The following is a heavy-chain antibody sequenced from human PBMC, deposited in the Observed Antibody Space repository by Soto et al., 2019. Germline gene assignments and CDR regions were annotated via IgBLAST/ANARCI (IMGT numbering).Heavy chain of an antibody. Sequence: GGSLRLSCAASGFTFSSYAMSWVRQAPGKGLEWVSAISGSGGSTYYADSVKGRFTISRDNSKNTLYLQMNSLRAEDTAVYYCAKGTDCSGGSCYPKNYYYYGMDVWGQGTTVTVSS. CDR2: ISGSGGST. CDR3: AKGTDCSGGSCYPKNYYYYGMDV. D-gene: IGHD2-15*01. J-gene: IGHJ6*02. CDR1: GFTFSSYA. V-gene: IGHV3-23*01.